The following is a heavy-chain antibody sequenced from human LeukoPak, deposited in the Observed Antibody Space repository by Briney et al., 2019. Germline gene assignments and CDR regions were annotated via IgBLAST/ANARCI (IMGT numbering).Heavy chain of an antibody. Sequence: GGSLKLSCAASGFTFSGSAVHWVRQSSGKGLEGVGHMDKKDNLYATAYAESVKGRLTISRDDSKDPAFLHMDRLKTEDTALYYCTRDRGTYNWFDPWGQGTLVTVSS. V-gene: IGHV3-73*01. D-gene: IGHD2-15*01. CDR3: TRDRGTYNWFDP. CDR2: MDKKDNLYAT. CDR1: GFTFSGSA. J-gene: IGHJ5*02.